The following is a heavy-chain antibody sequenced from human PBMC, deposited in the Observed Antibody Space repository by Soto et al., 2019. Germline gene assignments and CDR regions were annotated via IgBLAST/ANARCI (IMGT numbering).Heavy chain of an antibody. Sequence: EVQLVESGGGLVQPGGSLRLSCAAPGFFFLSFSMNGVRQAPGKGLEWLSYIRIDSNHIGYADSVRGRFTISSDIAKNSLYLQMNSLRDEDTAVYYCARDLSYAFDYWGQGTLVTVSS. CDR3: ARDLSYAFDY. CDR2: IRIDSNHI. V-gene: IGHV3-48*02. J-gene: IGHJ4*02. CDR1: GFFFLSFS. D-gene: IGHD1-26*01.